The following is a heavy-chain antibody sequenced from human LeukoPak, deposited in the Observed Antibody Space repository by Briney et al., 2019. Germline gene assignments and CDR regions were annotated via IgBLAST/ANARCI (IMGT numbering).Heavy chain of an antibody. CDR3: ARLVCRSTSCYERWFDP. D-gene: IGHD2-2*01. V-gene: IGHV4-34*01. J-gene: IGHJ5*02. CDR1: GGSFSGYY. Sequence: PSETLSLTCAVYGGSFSGYYWSWIRQPPGKGLEWIGEINHSGSTNYNPSLKSRVTISVDTSKNQFSLRLSSVTAADTAVYYCARLVCRSTSCYERWFDPWGQGTLVTVSS. CDR2: INHSGST.